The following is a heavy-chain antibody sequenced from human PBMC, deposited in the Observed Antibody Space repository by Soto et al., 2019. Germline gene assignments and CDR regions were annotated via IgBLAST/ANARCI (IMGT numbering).Heavy chain of an antibody. J-gene: IGHJ6*02. D-gene: IGHD1-26*01. CDR3: AREVVGTHRDSYGMDV. CDR2: ISYDGSNK. V-gene: IGHV3-30-3*01. CDR1: GFTFSSYA. Sequence: GGSLRLSCAASGFTFSSYAMHWVRQAPGKGLEWVAVISYDGSNKYYADSVKGRFTISRDNSKNTLYLQMNSLGAEDTAVYYCAREVVGTHRDSYGMDVWGQGTTVTVSS.